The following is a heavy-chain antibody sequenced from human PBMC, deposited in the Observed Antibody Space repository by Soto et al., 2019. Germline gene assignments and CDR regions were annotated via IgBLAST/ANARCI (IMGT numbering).Heavy chain of an antibody. J-gene: IGHJ4*02. V-gene: IGHV3-21*04. D-gene: IGHD2-8*01. CDR2: ISSSSSYI. Sequence: EVQLVESGGGLVKPGGSLRLSCAASGFTFSSYSMNWVRQAPGKGLEWVSSISSSSSYIYYADSVKGRFTISRDNAKNSLYLQMNSLKTEDTAVYFCARLMGTSFDLWGQGNLVTVSS. CDR3: ARLMGTSFDL. CDR1: GFTFSSYS.